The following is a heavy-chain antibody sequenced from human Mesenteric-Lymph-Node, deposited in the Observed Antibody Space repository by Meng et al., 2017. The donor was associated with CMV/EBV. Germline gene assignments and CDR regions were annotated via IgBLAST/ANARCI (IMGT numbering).Heavy chain of an antibody. V-gene: IGHV4-61*08. Sequence: VALPESGPGLVKPSETLSLPCIVSGVSVTSGAYHWSWIRQSPGKGLEWIGYIYGTGITIYNPSLKSRVTILLETSKNQFSLKLNSVTTADTAVYYCAKSRSSTPGIVDDWGQGTLVTVSS. CDR1: GVSVTSGAYH. J-gene: IGHJ4*02. D-gene: IGHD2/OR15-2a*01. CDR3: AKSRSSTPGIVDD. CDR2: IYGTGIT.